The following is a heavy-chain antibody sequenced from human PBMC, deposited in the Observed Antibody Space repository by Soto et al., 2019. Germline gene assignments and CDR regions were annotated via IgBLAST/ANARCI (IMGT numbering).Heavy chain of an antibody. CDR2: IYHSGST. J-gene: IGHJ4*02. V-gene: IGHV4-30-2*01. Sequence: SETLSLTCAVSGGSISSGGYSCSWIRQPPGKGLEWIGYIYHSGSTYYNPSLKSRVTISVDRSKNQFSLKLSSVTAEDTAVYYCARVQVGTDDYYFDYWGQGTLVTVSS. CDR1: GGSISSGGYS. D-gene: IGHD1-1*01. CDR3: ARVQVGTDDYYFDY.